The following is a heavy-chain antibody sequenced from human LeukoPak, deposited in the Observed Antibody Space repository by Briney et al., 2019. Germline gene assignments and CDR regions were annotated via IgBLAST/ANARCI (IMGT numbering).Heavy chain of an antibody. CDR3: ARGLNWGHDAFDI. Sequence: GESLKISCKGSGYSFTSYWIGWVRQVPGKGLEWMGIIYPGDSDTRYGPSFQGQVTISADKSISTAYLQWSSLKASDTAMYYCARGLNWGHDAFDIWGQGTMVTVSS. D-gene: IGHD7-27*01. CDR2: IYPGDSDT. V-gene: IGHV5-51*01. CDR1: GYSFTSYW. J-gene: IGHJ3*02.